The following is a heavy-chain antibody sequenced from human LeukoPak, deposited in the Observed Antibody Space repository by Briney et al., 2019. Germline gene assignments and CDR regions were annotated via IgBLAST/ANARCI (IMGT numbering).Heavy chain of an antibody. Sequence: GGSLRLSCAASGFTFSSYSMNWVRQAPGKGLEWVSYISSSSSTIYYADSVKDRFTISRDNAKNSLYLQMNSLRAEDTAVYYCARDSKITMIVVVPYYYGMDVWGQGTTVTVSS. CDR1: GFTFSSYS. CDR2: ISSSSSTI. V-gene: IGHV3-48*01. J-gene: IGHJ6*02. CDR3: ARDSKITMIVVVPYYYGMDV. D-gene: IGHD3-22*01.